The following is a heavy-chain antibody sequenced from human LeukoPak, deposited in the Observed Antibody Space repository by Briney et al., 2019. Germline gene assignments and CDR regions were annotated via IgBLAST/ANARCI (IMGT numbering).Heavy chain of an antibody. Sequence: GASVKVSCRASGYTFTSYGISWVRQAPGQGLEWMGWISAYNGNTNYAQKLQGRVTMTTDTSTSTAYMELRSLRSDDTAVYNCARDPGRRDGYKPFDYWGQGTLVTVSS. CDR1: GYTFTSYG. J-gene: IGHJ4*02. D-gene: IGHD5-24*01. CDR3: ARDPGRRDGYKPFDY. V-gene: IGHV1-18*01. CDR2: ISAYNGNT.